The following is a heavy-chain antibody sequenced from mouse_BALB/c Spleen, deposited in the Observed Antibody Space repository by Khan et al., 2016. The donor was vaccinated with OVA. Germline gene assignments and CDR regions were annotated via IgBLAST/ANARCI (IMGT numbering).Heavy chain of an antibody. CDR3: VNHGISSAWFTY. V-gene: IGHV1-7*01. CDR1: GYTFTNYW. D-gene: IGHD1-1*01. Sequence: QVQLKESGAELAKPGASVKMSCKASGYTFTNYWMHWVKQRPGQGLEWIGYINPSTDYTEYNQKFKDKASLTADKSSSTAYMQLTSLTSEDSALYYCVNHGISSAWFTYWGQGTLVTVSA. CDR2: INPSTDYT. J-gene: IGHJ3*01.